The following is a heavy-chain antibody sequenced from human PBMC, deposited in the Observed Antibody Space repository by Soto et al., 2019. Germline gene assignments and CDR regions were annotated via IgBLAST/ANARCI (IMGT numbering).Heavy chain of an antibody. Sequence: SETLSLTCAVYGGSFSSYYWSWIRQPPGKGLEWIGEINHSGSTNYNPSLKSRVTISVDTSKNRFSLKLSSVTAADTAVYYCARGFWSGYYSGDLGMDVWGQGTTVTVSS. V-gene: IGHV4-34*01. CDR2: INHSGST. D-gene: IGHD3-3*01. CDR1: GGSFSSYY. CDR3: ARGFWSGYYSGDLGMDV. J-gene: IGHJ6*02.